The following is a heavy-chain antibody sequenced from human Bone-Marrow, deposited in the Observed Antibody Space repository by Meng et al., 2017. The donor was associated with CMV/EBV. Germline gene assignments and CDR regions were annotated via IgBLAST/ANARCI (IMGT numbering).Heavy chain of an antibody. J-gene: IGHJ4*02. Sequence: GESLKISCAASGFTFSSYWMTWVRQAPGKGLEWVAVISYDGSNKYYADSVKGRFTISRDNSKNTPYLQMNSLRAEDTAVYYCARDLSYEGRGGYDYWGQGTLVTVSS. D-gene: IGHD3-10*01. V-gene: IGHV3-30-3*01. CDR3: ARDLSYEGRGGYDY. CDR1: GFTFSSYW. CDR2: ISYDGSNK.